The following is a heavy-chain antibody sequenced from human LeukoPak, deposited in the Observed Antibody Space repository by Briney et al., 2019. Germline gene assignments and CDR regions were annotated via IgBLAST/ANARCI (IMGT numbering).Heavy chain of an antibody. CDR3: ARDEYNWNSLYYYYYMDV. D-gene: IGHD1/OR15-1a*01. Sequence: SETLSLTCTVSGGSISSYYWSWIRQPPGKGLEWIGYIYYSGSTNYNPSLKSRVTISVDTSKNQFSLKLSSVTAADTAVYYCARDEYNWNSLYYYYYMDVWGKGTTVTVSS. CDR1: GGSISSYY. J-gene: IGHJ6*03. CDR2: IYYSGST. V-gene: IGHV4-59*01.